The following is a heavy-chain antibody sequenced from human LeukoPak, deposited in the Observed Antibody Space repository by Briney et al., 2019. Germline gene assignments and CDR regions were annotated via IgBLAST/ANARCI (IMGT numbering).Heavy chain of an antibody. V-gene: IGHV3-30*18. J-gene: IGHJ4*02. CDR3: AKNLDY. Sequence: GRSLRLSCAASGFTFSSYGMHWVRQAPGKGLEWVAVISYDGSNKYYADSVKGRFTISRDNSKNTLYLQMNSLRAEDTAVYYCAKNLDYWGQGTLVTVSS. CDR2: ISYDGSNK. CDR1: GFTFSSYG.